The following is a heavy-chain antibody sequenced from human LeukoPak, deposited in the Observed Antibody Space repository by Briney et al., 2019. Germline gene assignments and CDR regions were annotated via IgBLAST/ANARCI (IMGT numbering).Heavy chain of an antibody. CDR2: VYTGGSP. Sequence: SETLSLTCTVSGGSVRDNYWSWIRQPPGKGLEWIGRVYTGGSPNYNSSLKCRVALSLDTSKNQFSMNLSSVSAADTAVYFCARDSSFSGFDYWGQGALVTVSS. D-gene: IGHD1-26*01. CDR3: ARDSSFSGFDY. V-gene: IGHV4-4*07. CDR1: GGSVRDNY. J-gene: IGHJ4*02.